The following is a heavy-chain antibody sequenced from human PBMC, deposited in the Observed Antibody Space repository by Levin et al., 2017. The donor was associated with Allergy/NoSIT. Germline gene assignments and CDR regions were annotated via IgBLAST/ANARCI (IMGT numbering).Heavy chain of an antibody. J-gene: IGHJ5*02. V-gene: IGHV3-11*01. CDR3: ARDGEDDFWSGDYEYNWFDT. CDR2: ISFSGSTI. CDR1: GFTFSDYY. Sequence: GESLKISCAASGFTFSDYYMSWIRQAPGKGLEWVSYISFSGSTIYYADSVKGRFTISRDNAKNSLYLQMNSLRAEDTAVYYCARDGEDDFWSGDYEYNWFDTWGQGTLVTVSS. D-gene: IGHD3-3*01.